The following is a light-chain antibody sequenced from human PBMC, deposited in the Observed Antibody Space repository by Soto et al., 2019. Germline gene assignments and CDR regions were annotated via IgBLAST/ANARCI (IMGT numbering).Light chain of an antibody. CDR2: EVS. CDR3: MPSTHLPST. V-gene: IGKV2-29*03. J-gene: IGKJ5*01. CDR1: QSLLHITGETF. Sequence: DVVMTQTPLSLSVAPGQPASISCKSSQSLLHITGETFLFWYLQKPGQSPQLLIYEVSTRVSVVTERLSGSGSVTDFTLEISRVQTDAVGIYYCMPSTHLPSTFGHGTRL.